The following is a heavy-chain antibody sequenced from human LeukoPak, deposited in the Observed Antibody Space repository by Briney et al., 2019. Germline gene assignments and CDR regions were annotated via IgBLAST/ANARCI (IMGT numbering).Heavy chain of an antibody. Sequence: ASVTVSCKASGYTFTGYYMHWVRQAPGQGLEWMGWINPNSGGTNYAQKFQGRVTMTRDTSISTAYMELSRLRSDDTAVYYCARVRRSTVTTLWVWGQGTLVTVSS. CDR2: INPNSGGT. D-gene: IGHD4-17*01. V-gene: IGHV1-2*02. CDR1: GYTFTGYY. J-gene: IGHJ4*02. CDR3: ARVRRSTVTTLWV.